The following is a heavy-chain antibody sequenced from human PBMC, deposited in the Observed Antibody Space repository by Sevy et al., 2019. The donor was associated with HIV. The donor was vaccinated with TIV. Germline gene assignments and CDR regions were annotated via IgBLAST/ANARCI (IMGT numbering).Heavy chain of an antibody. CDR1: GYSISSGYY. Sequence: SETLSLTCAVSGYSISSGYYWGWIRQPPGKGLEWIGSIYHSGSTYYNPSLKSRVTISVDTSKNQFSLKLSSVTAADTAVYYCARSTYYYDSSGYSPWGQGTLVTVSS. D-gene: IGHD3-22*01. CDR3: ARSTYYYDSSGYSP. CDR2: IYHSGST. V-gene: IGHV4-38-2*01. J-gene: IGHJ5*02.